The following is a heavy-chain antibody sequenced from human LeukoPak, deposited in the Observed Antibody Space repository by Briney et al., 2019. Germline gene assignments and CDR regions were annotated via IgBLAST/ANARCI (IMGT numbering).Heavy chain of an antibody. Sequence: SLRLSCAASGFTFDDYAMHWVRQAPGKGLEWVSGISWNSGSIGYADSVKGRFTISRDNAKNSLYLQMNSLRAEDTALYYCAKDRYYDSSGILDYWGQGTLVTVSS. CDR1: GFTFDDYA. CDR3: AKDRYYDSSGILDY. J-gene: IGHJ4*02. D-gene: IGHD3-22*01. V-gene: IGHV3-9*01. CDR2: ISWNSGSI.